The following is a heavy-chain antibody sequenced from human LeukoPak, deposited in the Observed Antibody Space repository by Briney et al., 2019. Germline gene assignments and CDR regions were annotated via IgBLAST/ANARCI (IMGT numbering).Heavy chain of an antibody. V-gene: IGHV3-48*01. CDR1: GLASSSSA. Sequence: PGGSLRLSCAASGLASSSSAMNWVRQTPGKGLEWLSYSSASSSDVYYADSVKGRFTISRDNAKSSLYLQMNSLSAEDTAIYFCARGRDHAFDIWGQGTRVTVSS. CDR3: ARGRDHAFDI. CDR2: SSASSSDV. J-gene: IGHJ3*02.